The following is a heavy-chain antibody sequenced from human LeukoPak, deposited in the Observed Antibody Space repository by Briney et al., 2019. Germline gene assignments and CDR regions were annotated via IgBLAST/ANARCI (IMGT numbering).Heavy chain of an antibody. CDR2: IREKASRGTT. V-gene: IGHV3-49*04. D-gene: IGHD2/OR15-2a*01. CDR3: TRWRGTSMLYS. CDR1: GFTFGDYA. Sequence: QSGGSLRLSCTTSGFTFGDYAMAWVRQTPERGLECVGSIREKASRGTTEYPAPVKGRFTVSRDDSRSIAYLQMNSLKIEDTAVYYCTRWRGTSMLYSWGQGTLVTVSS. J-gene: IGHJ4*02.